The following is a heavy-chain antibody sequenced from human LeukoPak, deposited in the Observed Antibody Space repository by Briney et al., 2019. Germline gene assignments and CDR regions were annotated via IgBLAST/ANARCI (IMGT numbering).Heavy chain of an antibody. D-gene: IGHD4-23*01. CDR2: ISYDGSNK. Sequence: GGSLRLSCAASGFTFSTYAMHWVRQAPGKGLEWVAVISYDGSNKYYADSVKGRFTISRDNSKNTLYLQMNSLRAEDTAVYYCAKEGYDYGGNSGSYFDYWGQGTLVTVSS. V-gene: IGHV3-30-3*01. CDR3: AKEGYDYGGNSGSYFDY. J-gene: IGHJ4*02. CDR1: GFTFSTYA.